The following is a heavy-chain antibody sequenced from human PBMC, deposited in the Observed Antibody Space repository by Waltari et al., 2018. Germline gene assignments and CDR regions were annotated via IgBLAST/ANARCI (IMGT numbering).Heavy chain of an antibody. CDR1: GGSLSGYH. V-gene: IGHV4-34*02. D-gene: IGHD3-3*01. CDR3: ARVFGYYYYYMDV. CDR2: INDSGRT. J-gene: IGHJ6*03. Sequence: QVQLQQWGAGLLKPSETLSLTCDVSGGSLSGYHWTWIRQPPGKGLEWIGEINDSGRTTYNPSLESRVTVSIDTANNQFSLRVRSVTAADTAVYYCARVFGYYYYYMDVWGTGTTVTISS.